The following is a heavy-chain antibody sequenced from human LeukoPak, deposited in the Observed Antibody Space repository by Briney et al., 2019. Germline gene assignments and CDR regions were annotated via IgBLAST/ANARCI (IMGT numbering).Heavy chain of an antibody. J-gene: IGHJ4*02. CDR2: IIPIFGTA. CDR3: ARGVAAAAVPVGY. CDR1: GGTFSSYA. D-gene: IGHD2-2*02. V-gene: IGHV1-69*13. Sequence: SVKVSCKASGGTFSSYAISWVRQAPGQGLEWMGGIIPIFGTANYAQKFQGRVTITADESTSTAYMELSSLRSEDTAVYYCARGVAAAAVPVGYWGQGTLVTVSS.